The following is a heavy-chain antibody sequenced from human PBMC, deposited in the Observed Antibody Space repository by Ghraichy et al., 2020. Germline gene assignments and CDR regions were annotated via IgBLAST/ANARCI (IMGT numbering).Heavy chain of an antibody. Sequence: GSLRLSCTVSGGSISSYYWTWIRQPPGKGLEWIGYIYYSGSTNYNPSLKSRVTISVDTSKNQFSLNLSSVTAADTAVYYCAGHSGSPYYFDYWGQGTLVTVFS. CDR2: IYYSGST. J-gene: IGHJ4*02. D-gene: IGHD1-26*01. CDR3: AGHSGSPYYFDY. V-gene: IGHV4-59*01. CDR1: GGSISSYY.